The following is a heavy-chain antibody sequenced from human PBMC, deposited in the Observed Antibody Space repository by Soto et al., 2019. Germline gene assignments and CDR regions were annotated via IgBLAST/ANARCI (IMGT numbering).Heavy chain of an antibody. CDR3: ARVSSLSTVTTYYYYGMDV. D-gene: IGHD4-17*01. J-gene: IGHJ6*02. CDR1: GGSVSSGSYY. CDR2: IYYSGST. Sequence: SETLSLTCTVSGGSVSSGSYYWSWIRQPPGKGLEWIGYIYYSGSTNYNPSLKSRVTISVDTSKNQFSLKLSSVTAADTAVYYCARVSSLSTVTTYYYYGMDVWGQGTTVTVSS. V-gene: IGHV4-61*01.